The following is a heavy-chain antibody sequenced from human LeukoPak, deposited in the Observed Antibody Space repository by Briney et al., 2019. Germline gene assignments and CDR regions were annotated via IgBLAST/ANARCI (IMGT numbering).Heavy chain of an antibody. J-gene: IGHJ4*02. D-gene: IGHD5-18*01. Sequence: GGSLRLSCAASGFTFSSYSMNWVRQAPREVLEWVSSICATGNYIYYADSVKGGFTITRDNAKNSLYLQMNGLRAEDTAVYYCARDRSGYNFGDWGQGTLVTVSS. CDR1: GFTFSSYS. V-gene: IGHV3-21*01. CDR2: ICATGNYI. CDR3: ARDRSGYNFGD.